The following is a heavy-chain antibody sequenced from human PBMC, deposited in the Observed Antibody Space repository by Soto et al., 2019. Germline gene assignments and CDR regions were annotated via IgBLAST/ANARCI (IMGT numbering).Heavy chain of an antibody. J-gene: IGHJ4*02. CDR1: GYTFTGDY. V-gene: IGHV1-2*04. D-gene: IGHD3-16*01. Sequence: QVQLVPSGAEVKKPGASVKVSCKASGYTFTGDYMHWVRQAPGQGLEWMGWINPNSGGTNYAQKFQGWVTMTRDTSISTAYMELSRLRSDDTAVYYCARESIWGRYSQVYFDYWGQGTLVTVSS. CDR2: INPNSGGT. CDR3: ARESIWGRYSQVYFDY.